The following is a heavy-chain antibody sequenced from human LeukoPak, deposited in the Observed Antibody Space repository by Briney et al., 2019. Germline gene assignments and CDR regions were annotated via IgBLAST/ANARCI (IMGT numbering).Heavy chain of an antibody. J-gene: IGHJ5*02. V-gene: IGHV4-59*01. D-gene: IGHD3-10*01. CDR1: GASISSYY. CDR3: ARGGYYGSGNDFRFDP. Sequence: RPSETLSLTCTVSGASISSYYWSWIRQPPGKGLECIGYIHYTGSTNYNPSLKSRVTISVDTSKSQFSLKLSSVTAADTAIYYCARGGYYGSGNDFRFDPWGQGTLVTVSS. CDR2: IHYTGST.